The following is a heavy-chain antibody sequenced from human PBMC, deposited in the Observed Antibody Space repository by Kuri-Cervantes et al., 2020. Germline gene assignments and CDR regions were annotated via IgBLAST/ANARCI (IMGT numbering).Heavy chain of an antibody. CDR1: GGSFSGYS. J-gene: IGHJ4*02. CDR2: INHSGST. CDR3: ARARGDYYFDY. D-gene: IGHD2-21*02. Sequence: SETLSLTCAVSGGSFSGYSWTWGLEWIGEINHSGSTNYNPSLKSRVTISVDTSRNQFSLKLSSVTAADTAVYYCARARGDYYFDYWGQGTLVTVSS. V-gene: IGHV4-34*01.